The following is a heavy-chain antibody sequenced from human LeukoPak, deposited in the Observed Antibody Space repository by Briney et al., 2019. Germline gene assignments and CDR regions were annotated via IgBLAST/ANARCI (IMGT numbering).Heavy chain of an antibody. Sequence: GGSLRLSCAASGFTFSSYSMNWVRQAPGKGLEWVSYISSSSNYINYADSVKGRFTISRDNAKNSLYLQMNSLRAEDTAVYYCARDESLVRGAAFDYWGQGTLVTVFS. J-gene: IGHJ4*02. D-gene: IGHD3-10*01. CDR1: GFTFSSYS. V-gene: IGHV3-21*01. CDR2: ISSSSNYI. CDR3: ARDESLVRGAAFDY.